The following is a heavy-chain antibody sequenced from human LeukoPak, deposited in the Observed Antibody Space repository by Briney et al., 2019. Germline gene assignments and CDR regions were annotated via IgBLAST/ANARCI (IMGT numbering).Heavy chain of an antibody. V-gene: IGHV4-4*07. J-gene: IGHJ4*02. CDR3: ARQIASAGTAGFDF. CDR1: GGSISSNY. CDR2: IYSTGST. D-gene: IGHD6-13*01. Sequence: SETLSLTCTVSGGSISSNYWSWIRQPAGKGLEWIGRIYSTGSTNYNPSLKSRVTTSVDTSKNQFSLRLRSVTAADTAVYYCARQIASAGTAGFDFWGQGALVTVSS.